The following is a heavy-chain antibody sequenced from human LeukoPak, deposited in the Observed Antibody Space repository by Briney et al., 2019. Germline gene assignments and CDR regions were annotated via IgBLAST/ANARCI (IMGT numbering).Heavy chain of an antibody. CDR2: ISSSGSTI. J-gene: IGHJ4*02. CDR1: GFTFSDYY. V-gene: IGHV3-11*01. D-gene: IGHD3-9*01. Sequence: GGSLRLSCAASGFTFSDYYMSWIRQAPGKGLEWVSYISSSGSTIYYADSVKGRFTISRDNSKNTLYLQMNSLRAEDTAVYYCAEDRNDYDILTGYDYWGQGTLVTVSS. CDR3: AEDRNDYDILTGYDY.